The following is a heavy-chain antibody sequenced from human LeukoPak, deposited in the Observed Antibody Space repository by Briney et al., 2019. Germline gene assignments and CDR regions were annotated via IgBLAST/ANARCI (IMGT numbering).Heavy chain of an antibody. Sequence: SETLSLTCTVSGGSISSYYWSWIRQPAGKGLEWIGRIYTSGSTNYNPSLKSRVTISVDTSKNQFSLKLSSVTAADTAVYYCARGGRAPRYYYYYGMDVWGQGTTVTVSS. J-gene: IGHJ6*02. CDR3: ARGGRAPRYYYYYGMDV. CDR2: IYTSGST. V-gene: IGHV4-4*07. CDR1: GGSISSYY. D-gene: IGHD1-26*01.